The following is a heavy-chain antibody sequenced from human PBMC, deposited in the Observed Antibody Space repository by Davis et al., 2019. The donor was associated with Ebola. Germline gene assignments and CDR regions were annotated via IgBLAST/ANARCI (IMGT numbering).Heavy chain of an antibody. CDR1: GFTFSSYA. D-gene: IGHD2-2*01. CDR3: AKGAHQLLWGWFDP. CDR2: ISGSGGSA. J-gene: IGHJ5*02. Sequence: GESLKISCAASGFTFSSYAMSWVRQAPGKGLEWVSAISGSGGSAYYADSVKGRFTISRDNSKNTLYLQMNSLRPEDTAVYYCAKGAHQLLWGWFDPWGQGTLVTVSS. V-gene: IGHV3-23*01.